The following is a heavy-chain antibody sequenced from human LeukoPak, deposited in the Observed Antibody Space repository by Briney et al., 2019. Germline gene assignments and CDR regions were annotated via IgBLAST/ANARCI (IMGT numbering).Heavy chain of an antibody. V-gene: IGHV3-23*01. CDR1: GFTFSTYA. J-gene: IGHJ4*02. CDR2: ISGSGGST. D-gene: IGHD3-10*01. CDR3: AKASYGLIDY. Sequence: GKSLRLSCAASGFTFSTYAMSWVRQAPGKELEWVSAISGSGGSTYYADSVKGRFTISRDNSKNTLYLQMNSLRAEDTAVYYCAKASYGLIDYWGQGTLVTVSS.